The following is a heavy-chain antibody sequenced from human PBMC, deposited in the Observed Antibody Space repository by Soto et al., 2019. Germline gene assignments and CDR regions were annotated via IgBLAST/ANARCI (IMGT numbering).Heavy chain of an antibody. Sequence: PGGSLRLSCSASGFAFSNYAMAWVRQAPGQGLEWISSLSGSGGNTYYADSVKGRFTISRDNSKNTLPLQMNSLRAEDTAVYYCTKALYCSSTSCYSGGDTFHIWGQGTMVTVSS. CDR3: TKALYCSSTSCYSGGDTFHI. CDR2: LSGSGGNT. D-gene: IGHD2-2*01. CDR1: GFAFSNYA. J-gene: IGHJ3*02. V-gene: IGHV3-23*01.